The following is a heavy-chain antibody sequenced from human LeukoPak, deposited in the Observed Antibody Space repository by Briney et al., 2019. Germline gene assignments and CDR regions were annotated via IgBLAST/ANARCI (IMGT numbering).Heavy chain of an antibody. V-gene: IGHV3-23*01. J-gene: IGHJ4*02. Sequence: GGSLRLSCAASGFTFSSYAMNWVRQAPGKGLEWVSRISGNGGSTYYADSVKGRFTISRDKFKNTLYLQMNSLRAEDTAVYYSAKVSPARYNSGAHFDYWGPGTLVSVSS. CDR2: ISGNGGST. CDR3: AKVSPARYNSGAHFDY. CDR1: GFTFSSYA. D-gene: IGHD5-12*01.